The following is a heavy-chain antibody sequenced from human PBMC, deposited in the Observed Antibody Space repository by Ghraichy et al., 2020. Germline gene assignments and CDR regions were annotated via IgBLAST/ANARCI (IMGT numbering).Heavy chain of an antibody. CDR2: ISSSSSYI. CDR1: GFTFSSYS. V-gene: IGHV3-21*01. Sequence: GGSLRLSCAASGFTFSSYSMNWVRQAPGKGLEWVSSISSSSSYIYYADSVKGRFTISRDNAKNSLYLQMNSLRAEDTAVYYCARELSVYGDYFPSYDGMDVWGQGTTVTVSS. J-gene: IGHJ6*02. CDR3: ARELSVYGDYFPSYDGMDV. D-gene: IGHD4-17*01.